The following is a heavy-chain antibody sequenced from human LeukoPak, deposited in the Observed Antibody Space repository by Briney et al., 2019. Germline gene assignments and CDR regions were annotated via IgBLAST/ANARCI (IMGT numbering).Heavy chain of an antibody. V-gene: IGHV3-9*01. J-gene: IGHJ4*02. CDR2: ISWNSGSI. CDR3: AREGSDFWSNYPDY. CDR1: GFTFDDYA. D-gene: IGHD3-3*01. Sequence: PGRSLRLSCAASGFTFDDYAMHWVRQAPGKGLEWVSGISWNSGSIAYADSVKGRFTISRDNAKNSLYLQMISLRAEDTAVYYCAREGSDFWSNYPDYRGQGTLVTVSA.